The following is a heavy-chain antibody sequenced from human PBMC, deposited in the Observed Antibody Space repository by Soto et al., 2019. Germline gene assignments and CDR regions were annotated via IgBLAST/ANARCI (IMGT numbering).Heavy chain of an antibody. CDR3: AKDIGFEYSSLRFDY. V-gene: IGHV3-9*01. CDR2: ISWNSGSI. D-gene: IGHD6-6*01. J-gene: IGHJ4*02. CDR1: GFTFDDYA. Sequence: PGGSLRLSCAASGFTFDDYAMHWVRQAPGKGLEWVSGISWNSGSIGYADSVKGRFTISRDNAKNSLYLQMNSLRAEDTALYYCAKDIGFEYSSLRFDYWGQGTLVTVSS.